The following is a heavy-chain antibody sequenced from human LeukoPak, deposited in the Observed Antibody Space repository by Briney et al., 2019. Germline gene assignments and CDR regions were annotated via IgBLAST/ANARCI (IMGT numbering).Heavy chain of an antibody. CDR1: GGSFSGYY. Sequence: KSSETLSLTCAVYGGSFSGYYWSWIRQPPRKGLEWIGEINHSGSTNYNPSLKSRVTISVDTSKNQFSLKLSSVTAADTAVYYCAREGVGSGSYQYYFDYWGQGTLVTVSS. J-gene: IGHJ4*02. D-gene: IGHD3-10*01. V-gene: IGHV4-34*01. CDR2: INHSGST. CDR3: AREGVGSGSYQYYFDY.